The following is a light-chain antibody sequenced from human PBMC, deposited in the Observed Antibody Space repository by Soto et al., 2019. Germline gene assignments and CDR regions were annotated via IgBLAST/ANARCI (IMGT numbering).Light chain of an antibody. Sequence: EIVLTQSPATLSLSPGERATLSCRASQSVSSNLAWYQQKPGQAPRLLIYDASNRATGIPARFSGSGSGTAFPPTTSSQEPEDFQVNNSQQRRTRLLTFGEGTRWRSN. J-gene: IGKJ4*01. CDR2: DAS. CDR3: QQRRTRLLT. V-gene: IGKV3-11*01. CDR1: QSVSSN.